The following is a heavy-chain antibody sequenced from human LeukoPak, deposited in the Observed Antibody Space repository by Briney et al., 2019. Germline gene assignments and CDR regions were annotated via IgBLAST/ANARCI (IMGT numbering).Heavy chain of an antibody. D-gene: IGHD3-22*01. J-gene: IGHJ3*02. Sequence: PGGSLRLSCAASGFTFSSYSMNWVRQAPGKGLEWVSSISSSSSYIYYADSVKGRFTISRDSAKNSLYLQMNSLRAEDTAVYYCARERGDSSGYFGLGDAFDIWGQGTMVTVSS. V-gene: IGHV3-21*01. CDR1: GFTFSSYS. CDR2: ISSSSSYI. CDR3: ARERGDSSGYFGLGDAFDI.